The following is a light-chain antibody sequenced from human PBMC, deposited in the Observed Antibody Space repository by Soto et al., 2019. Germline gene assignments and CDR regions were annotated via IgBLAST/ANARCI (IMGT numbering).Light chain of an antibody. CDR1: QTINSF. CDR3: QQFNSYPGT. Sequence: DIQMTQSPSTLSASVGDRVTITCRASQTINSFLAWYQQKAGKAPKLLIYDASNLESGVPSRFSGSGSGTEFTLTVSSLQPDDFATFYCQQFNSYPGTFGQGTKVEL. J-gene: IGKJ1*01. V-gene: IGKV1-5*01. CDR2: DAS.